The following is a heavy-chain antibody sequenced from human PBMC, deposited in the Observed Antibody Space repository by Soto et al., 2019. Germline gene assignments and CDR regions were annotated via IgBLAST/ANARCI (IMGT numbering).Heavy chain of an antibody. CDR3: ARGPGDYVPTDFDY. Sequence: EVQLVESGGGLVKPGGSLRLSCAASGFTFSSYSMNWVRQAPGKGLEWVSSISSSSSYIYYADSVKGRFTISRDNAKNALYLQRNSPRAEDTAEYYCARGPGDYVPTDFDYWGQGTLVTVSS. J-gene: IGHJ4*02. D-gene: IGHD4-17*01. CDR1: GFTFSSYS. V-gene: IGHV3-21*01. CDR2: ISSSSSYI.